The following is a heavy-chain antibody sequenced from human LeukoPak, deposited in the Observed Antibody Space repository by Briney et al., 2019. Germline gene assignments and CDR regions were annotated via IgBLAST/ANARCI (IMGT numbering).Heavy chain of an antibody. J-gene: IGHJ4*02. CDR1: RFTFSDYS. CDR3: ALRRGLLPYYFDY. Sequence: GGSLRLSCAASRFTFSDYSMNWVRQAPGKGLEWVSTISSSGSSIFYAASVKGRFTISRDDSKNTLYLQMNSLRAEDTALYYCALRRGLLPYYFDYWGQGTLVTVSS. CDR2: ISSSGSSI. V-gene: IGHV3-21*04. D-gene: IGHD5-12*01.